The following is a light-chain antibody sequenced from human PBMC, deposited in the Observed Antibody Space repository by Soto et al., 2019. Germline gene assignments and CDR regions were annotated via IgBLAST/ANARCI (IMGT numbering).Light chain of an antibody. CDR2: GAS. Sequence: EIVMTQSPATLSVSPGERATLSCRASESVSNNLAWYQQKPGQAPRLLFYGASTRATDIPARFSGTGSGTEFTLTISMLQSEDFAVYYCQQHSKWPRTFGQGTKVDIK. J-gene: IGKJ1*01. CDR1: ESVSNN. CDR3: QQHSKWPRT. V-gene: IGKV3-15*01.